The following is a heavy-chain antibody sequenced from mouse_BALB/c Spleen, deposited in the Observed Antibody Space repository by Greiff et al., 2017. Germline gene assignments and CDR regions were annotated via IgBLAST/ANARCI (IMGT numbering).Heavy chain of an antibody. Sequence: QVQLKESGAELAKPGASVKMSCKASGYTFTSYWMHWVKQRPGQGLEWIGYINPSTGYTEYNQKFKDKATLTADKSSSTAYMQLSSLTSEDSAVYYCARLGTGTMYYFDYWGQGTTLTVSS. CDR2: INPSTGYT. J-gene: IGHJ2*01. D-gene: IGHD4-1*01. CDR1: GYTFTSYW. V-gene: IGHV1-7*01. CDR3: ARLGTGTMYYFDY.